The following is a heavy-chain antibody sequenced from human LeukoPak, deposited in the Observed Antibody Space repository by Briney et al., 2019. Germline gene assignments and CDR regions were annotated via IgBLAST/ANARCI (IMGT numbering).Heavy chain of an antibody. D-gene: IGHD1-26*01. CDR2: IIPIFGTA. J-gene: IGHJ6*03. Sequence: SVKVSCKASGGTFSSYAISWVRQAPGQGLEWMGGIIPIFGTANYAQKFQGRVTITTDESTSTAYMELSSLRSEDTAVYYCARDSGSYYRALYYYYYMDAWGKGTTVTVSS. V-gene: IGHV1-69*05. CDR1: GGTFSSYA. CDR3: ARDSGSYYRALYYYYYMDA.